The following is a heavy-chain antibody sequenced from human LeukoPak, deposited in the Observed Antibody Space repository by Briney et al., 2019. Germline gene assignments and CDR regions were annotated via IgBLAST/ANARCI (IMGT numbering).Heavy chain of an antibody. CDR1: GFTFSTYS. Sequence: GGSLSLSCAASGFTFSTYSMNWVRQAPGKGLEWVSSISSSSSYIYYAESVKGRFTISRDNAKNSLYLQMNSLRAEDTAVYYCARVVAADHYFDYWGQGTLVTVSS. J-gene: IGHJ4*02. CDR3: ARVVAADHYFDY. D-gene: IGHD2-2*01. CDR2: ISSSSSYI. V-gene: IGHV3-21*01.